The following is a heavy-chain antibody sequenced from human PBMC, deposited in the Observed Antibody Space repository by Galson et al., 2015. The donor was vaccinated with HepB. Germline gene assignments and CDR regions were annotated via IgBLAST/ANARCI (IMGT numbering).Heavy chain of an antibody. J-gene: IGHJ6*02. CDR3: ARANRILPQDIVVVVAATPTYYYYGMDV. V-gene: IGHV1-69*13. D-gene: IGHD2-15*01. CDR1: GGTFSSYA. Sequence: SVKVSCKASGGTFSSYAISWVRQAPGQGLEWMGGIIPIFGTANYAQKFQGRVTITADESTSTAYMELSSLRSEDTAVYYCARANRILPQDIVVVVAATPTYYYYGMDVWGQGTTVTVSS. CDR2: IIPIFGTA.